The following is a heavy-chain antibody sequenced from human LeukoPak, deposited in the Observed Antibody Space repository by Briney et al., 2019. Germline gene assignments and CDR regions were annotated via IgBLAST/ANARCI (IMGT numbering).Heavy chain of an antibody. CDR3: AKGPRGSYSGYYYYYMDL. CDR1: GFTFSSYA. V-gene: IGHV3-23*01. J-gene: IGHJ6*03. CDR2: FSGSGGST. D-gene: IGHD1-26*01. Sequence: GGSLRLSCAASGFTFSSYAMSWVRQAPGKGLEWVSAFSGSGGSTYYADSVKGRFTTSRYNSKNTLYLQMNSLRAEDTAVYYCAKGPRGSYSGYYYYYMDLWGKGTTVTVSS.